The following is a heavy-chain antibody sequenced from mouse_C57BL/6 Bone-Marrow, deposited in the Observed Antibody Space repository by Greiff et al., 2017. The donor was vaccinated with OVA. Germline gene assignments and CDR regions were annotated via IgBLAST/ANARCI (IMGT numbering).Heavy chain of an antibody. CDR2: ISSGSSTI. V-gene: IGHV5-17*01. Sequence: EVQGVESGGGLVKPGGSLKLSCAASGFTFSDYGMHWVRQAPEKGLEWVAYISSGSSTIYYADTVKGRFTISRDNAKNTLFLQMTSLRSEDTAMYYCARPIYYDYDGSAYWGQGTLVTVSA. CDR3: ARPIYYDYDGSAY. CDR1: GFTFSDYG. D-gene: IGHD2-4*01. J-gene: IGHJ3*01.